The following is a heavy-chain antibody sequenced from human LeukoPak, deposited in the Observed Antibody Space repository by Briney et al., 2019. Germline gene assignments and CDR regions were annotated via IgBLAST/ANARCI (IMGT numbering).Heavy chain of an antibody. CDR3: ARGAGNPFDY. Sequence: SETLSLTCTVSGGSISSYYWSWIRQPPGKGLEWIGYIYYSGSTNYNPSLKSRVTISVDTSKIQFSMKLSSVTAADTAVYYCARGAGNPFDYWGQGTLVTVSS. V-gene: IGHV4-59*01. CDR1: GGSISSYY. J-gene: IGHJ4*02. D-gene: IGHD6-19*01. CDR2: IYYSGST.